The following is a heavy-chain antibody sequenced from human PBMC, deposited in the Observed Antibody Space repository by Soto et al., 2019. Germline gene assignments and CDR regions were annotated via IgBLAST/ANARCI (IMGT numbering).Heavy chain of an antibody. CDR2: INHSGST. J-gene: IGHJ5*02. CDR3: ARDMYYYDSSGYYRWFAP. V-gene: IGHV4-34*01. D-gene: IGHD3-22*01. CDR1: GGSFSGYY. Sequence: PSETLSLTCAVYGGSFSGYYWSWIRQPPGKGLEWIGEINHSGSTNYNPSLKSRVTISVDTSKNQFSLKLSSVTAADTAVYYCARDMYYYDSSGYYRWFAPWGQGTLVTVSS.